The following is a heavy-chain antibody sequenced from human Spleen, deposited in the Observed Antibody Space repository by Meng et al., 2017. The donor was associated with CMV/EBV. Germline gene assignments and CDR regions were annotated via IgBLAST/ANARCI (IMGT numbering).Heavy chain of an antibody. CDR2: ISHDGSNK. V-gene: IGHV3-30-3*01. CDR3: ARTAYSSSWCGDF. CDR1: GFTFSNYA. D-gene: IGHD6-13*01. Sequence: GGSLRLSCAASGFTFSNYAMHWVRQAPGKGLEWVALISHDGSNKYYADSVKGRFTISRDNSKNTLYLQMNGLRPEDTAVYYCARTAYSSSWCGDFWGQATPVTVSS. J-gene: IGHJ4*02.